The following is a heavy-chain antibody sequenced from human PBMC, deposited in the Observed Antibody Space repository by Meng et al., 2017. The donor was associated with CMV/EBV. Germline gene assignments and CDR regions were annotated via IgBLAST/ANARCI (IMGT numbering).Heavy chain of an antibody. Sequence: GSLRLSCTVSGGSISSYYWSWIRQPPGKGLEWIGYIYYSGSTNYNPSLKSRVTTSVDTSKNQFSLKLSSVTAADTAVYYCARGLYSSSWTWFDPWGQGTLVTVSS. V-gene: IGHV4-59*01. CDR1: GGSISSYY. J-gene: IGHJ5*02. CDR3: ARGLYSSSWTWFDP. CDR2: IYYSGST. D-gene: IGHD6-13*01.